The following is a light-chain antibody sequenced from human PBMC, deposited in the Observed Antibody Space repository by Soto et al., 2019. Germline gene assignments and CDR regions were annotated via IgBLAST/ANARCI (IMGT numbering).Light chain of an antibody. CDR2: AAS. Sequence: DLQMTQSPSSLSASVGDRVSITCRASQDITNYLVWYQQKPGKAPKVLVYAASILETGVPSRFSGSGSGTDFILTITSLEPEDFATYFCHQYWTYPLTYGGGTKVEIK. V-gene: IGKV1-16*01. CDR3: HQYWTYPLT. J-gene: IGKJ4*01. CDR1: QDITNY.